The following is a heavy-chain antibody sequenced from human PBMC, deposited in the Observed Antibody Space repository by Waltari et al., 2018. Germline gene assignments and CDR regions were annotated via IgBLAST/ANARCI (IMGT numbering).Heavy chain of an antibody. D-gene: IGHD2-15*01. V-gene: IGHV4-39*07. Sequence: QLQLQESGPGLVKPSETLSLTCTVSGGSISSSSYYWGWIRQPPGKGLEWIGSIYYSGSTYYNPSLKSRVTISVDTSKNQFSLKLSSVTAADTAVYYCARESRLGYCSGGSCWTDAFDIWGQGTMVTVSS. CDR3: ARESRLGYCSGGSCWTDAFDI. CDR2: IYYSGST. CDR1: GGSISSSSYY. J-gene: IGHJ3*02.